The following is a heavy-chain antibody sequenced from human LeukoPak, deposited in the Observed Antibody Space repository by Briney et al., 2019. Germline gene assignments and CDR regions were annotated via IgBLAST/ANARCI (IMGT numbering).Heavy chain of an antibody. CDR3: ARDSIFDY. J-gene: IGHJ4*02. D-gene: IGHD3-9*01. V-gene: IGHV1-2*02. CDR2: INPNSGGT. Sequence: ASVKVSCKASGYTFTSYGISWVRQAPGQGLEWMGWINPNSGGTNYAQKFQGRVTMTRDTSISTAYMELSRLRSDDTAVYYCARDSIFDYWGQGTLVTVSS. CDR1: GYTFTSYG.